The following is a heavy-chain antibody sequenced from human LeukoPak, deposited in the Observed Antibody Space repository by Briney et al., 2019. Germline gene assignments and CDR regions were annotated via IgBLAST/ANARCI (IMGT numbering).Heavy chain of an antibody. CDR2: IYYSGST. D-gene: IGHD1-1*01. J-gene: IGHJ6*02. V-gene: IGHV4-39*01. CDR1: GGSISSSSYY. Sequence: SETLSLTCTVSGGSISSSSYYWGWIRQPPGKGLEWIGSIYYSGSTYYNPSLKSRVTISVDTSKNRFSLKLSSVTAADTAVYYCATYRNDVLNYYYGMDVWGQGTTVTVSS. CDR3: ATYRNDVLNYYYGMDV.